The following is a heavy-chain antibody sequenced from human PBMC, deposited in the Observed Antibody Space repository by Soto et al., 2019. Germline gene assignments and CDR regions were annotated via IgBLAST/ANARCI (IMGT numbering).Heavy chain of an antibody. Sequence: PGGSLRLSCAASGFNFSSYTMNWVRQAPGKGLEWVSSISSGNRYIYYADSVRGRLIISRDDATNSLYLQMTSLRAEDTAVYYCARDRLIDYGGYYYYGMDVWGQGTTVTVSS. CDR2: ISSGNRYI. J-gene: IGHJ6*02. D-gene: IGHD4-17*01. CDR1: GFNFSSYT. CDR3: ARDRLIDYGGYYYYGMDV. V-gene: IGHV3-21*01.